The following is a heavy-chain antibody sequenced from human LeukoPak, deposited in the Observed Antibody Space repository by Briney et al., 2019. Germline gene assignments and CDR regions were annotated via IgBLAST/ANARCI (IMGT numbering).Heavy chain of an antibody. CDR3: AKNPYDTSGYFDY. CDR2: IRYDGSNK. CDR1: GFTFSSYG. V-gene: IGHV3-30*02. Sequence: PGGSLRLSCAASGFTFSSYGMHWVRQAPGKGLEWVAFIRYDGSNKYYADSVKGRFTISRDNSKNTLYLQMNSLRAEDTAVYYCAKNPYDTSGYFDYWGQGTQVTVSS. J-gene: IGHJ4*02. D-gene: IGHD3-22*01.